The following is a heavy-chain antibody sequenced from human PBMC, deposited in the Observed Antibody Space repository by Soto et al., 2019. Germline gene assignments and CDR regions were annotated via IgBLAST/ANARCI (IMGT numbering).Heavy chain of an antibody. CDR2: MNPNSGNT. V-gene: IGHV1-8*01. CDR3: ARDIVVVAASAGGSDY. J-gene: IGHJ4*02. Sequence: ASVKVSCKASGYTFTSYDINWVRQATGQGLEWMGWMNPNSGNTGYAQKFQGRVTMTRNTSISTAYMELSSLRSEDTAVYYCARDIVVVAASAGGSDYWGQGTLVTVSS. CDR1: GYTFTSYD. D-gene: IGHD2-15*01.